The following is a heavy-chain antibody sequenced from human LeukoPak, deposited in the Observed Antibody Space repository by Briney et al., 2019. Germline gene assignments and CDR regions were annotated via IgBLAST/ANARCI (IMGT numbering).Heavy chain of an antibody. V-gene: IGHV1-8*03. CDR3: AVNYYDSSGYYYVLFDY. CDR1: GYTFTSYD. CDR2: MNPNSGNT. Sequence: GASVKVSCKASGYTFTSYDINWVRRATGQGLEWMGWMNPNSGNTGYAQKFQGRVTITRNTSISTAYMELSSLRSEDTAVYYCAVNYYDSSGYYYVLFDYWGQGTLVTVSS. J-gene: IGHJ4*02. D-gene: IGHD3-22*01.